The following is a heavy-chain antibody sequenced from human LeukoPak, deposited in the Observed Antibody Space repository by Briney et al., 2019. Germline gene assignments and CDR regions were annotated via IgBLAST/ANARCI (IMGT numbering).Heavy chain of an antibody. CDR3: AKDYLRDGYNFTPDY. CDR2: ISWNSGSI. J-gene: IGHJ4*02. CDR1: GFTFDDYA. Sequence: PGGSLRLSCAASGFTFDDYAMPWVRQAPGKGLEWVSGISWNSGSIGYADSVKGRFTISRDNAKNSLYLQMNSLRAEDTALYYCAKDYLRDGYNFTPDYWGQGTLVTVSS. V-gene: IGHV3-9*01. D-gene: IGHD5-12*01.